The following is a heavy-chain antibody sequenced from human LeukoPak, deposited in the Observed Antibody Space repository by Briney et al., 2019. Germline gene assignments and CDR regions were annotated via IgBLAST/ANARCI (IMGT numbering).Heavy chain of an antibody. V-gene: IGHV1-18*04. D-gene: IGHD2-15*01. CDR2: ISAYNGNT. Sequence: ASVKVSCKASGYTFTSYGISWVRQAPGQGLEWMGWISAYNGNTNYAQKLQGRVTMTTDTSTSTAYMELRSLRSDDTAVYYCARGYCSGGSCYLRDGWFDPWGQGTLVTVSS. J-gene: IGHJ5*02. CDR3: ARGYCSGGSCYLRDGWFDP. CDR1: GYTFTSYG.